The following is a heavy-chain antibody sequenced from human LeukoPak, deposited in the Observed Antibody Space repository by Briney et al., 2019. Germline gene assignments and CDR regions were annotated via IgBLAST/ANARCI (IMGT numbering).Heavy chain of an antibody. CDR2: MSPNSGDT. Sequence: ASVKVSCKASGYTFTSYDFNWVRQATGQRPEWMGWMSPNSGDTGYAQKFQDRVTITRNTSISTAYMELSSLRSEDTAVYYCARVRLHYYDSSGPFDYWGQGTLVTVSS. CDR3: ARVRLHYYDSSGPFDY. J-gene: IGHJ4*02. V-gene: IGHV1-8*01. D-gene: IGHD3-22*01. CDR1: GYTFTSYD.